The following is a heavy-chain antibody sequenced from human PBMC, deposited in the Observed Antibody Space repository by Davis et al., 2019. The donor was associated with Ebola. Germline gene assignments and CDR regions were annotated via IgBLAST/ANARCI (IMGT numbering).Heavy chain of an antibody. CDR3: ARGHNYAHEY. J-gene: IGHJ4*02. Sequence: ASVKVSCKASGYTFTGYNMHWVRQAPGQGLEWMGRIISNSGGTNYAQKFQGRLTMTRDTSTSTFYMELTSLRSDDTAVYYCARGHNYAHEYWGQGTLVTVSS. CDR2: IISNSGGT. CDR1: GYTFTGYN. D-gene: IGHD4-11*01. V-gene: IGHV1-2*06.